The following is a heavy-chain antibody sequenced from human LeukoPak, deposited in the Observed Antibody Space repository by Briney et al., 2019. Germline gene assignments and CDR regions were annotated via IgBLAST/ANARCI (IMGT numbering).Heavy chain of an antibody. CDR1: GFTFNSYW. Sequence: GGSLRLSCIASGFTFNSYWMAWVRQFPGKGLEWVANINQDGTEKYSVDSVKGRFTISRDNAKNSLYLQMNSLRVEDTAIYYCVKVAKYYYGSETYYFFEHWGQGTPVTASS. V-gene: IGHV3-7*01. J-gene: IGHJ4*02. D-gene: IGHD3-10*01. CDR2: INQDGTEK. CDR3: VKVAKYYYGSETYYFFEH.